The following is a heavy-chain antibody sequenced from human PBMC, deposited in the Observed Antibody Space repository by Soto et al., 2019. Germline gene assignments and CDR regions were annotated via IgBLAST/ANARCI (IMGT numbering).Heavy chain of an antibody. Sequence: GGSLRLSCAASGFTFSSYWMRWVRQAPGKGLEWVANIKQDGSEKYYVDSVKGRFTISRDNAKNSLYLQMNSLRAEDTAVYYCASCAYDISYYFDYWGQGTLVTVSS. D-gene: IGHD3-22*01. CDR1: GFTFSSYW. J-gene: IGHJ4*02. V-gene: IGHV3-7*03. CDR3: ASCAYDISYYFDY. CDR2: IKQDGSEK.